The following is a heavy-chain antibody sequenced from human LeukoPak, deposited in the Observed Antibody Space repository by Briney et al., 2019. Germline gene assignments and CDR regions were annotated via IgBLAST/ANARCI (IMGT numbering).Heavy chain of an antibody. Sequence: GASVKVSCKASGYTFTGYYMHWVRQAPGQGLEWMGRINPNSGGTNYAQKFQGRVTMTRDTSISTAYMELSRLRSDDTAVYYCARDLYPEYYYYYMDVWGKGTTVTVSS. CDR3: ARDLYPEYYYYYMDV. D-gene: IGHD3-16*02. CDR1: GYTFTGYY. J-gene: IGHJ6*03. V-gene: IGHV1-2*06. CDR2: INPNSGGT.